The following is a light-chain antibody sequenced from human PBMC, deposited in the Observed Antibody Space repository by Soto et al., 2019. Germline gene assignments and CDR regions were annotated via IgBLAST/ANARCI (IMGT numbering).Light chain of an antibody. V-gene: IGKV3-11*01. J-gene: IGKJ5*01. CDR1: QSVSSY. CDR3: QQRRNT. CDR2: DAS. Sequence: EIVLTQSPATLSLSPGERATLSCRASQSVSSYLAWYQQKPGQXXRLLIYDASSRATGFPARFSGSGSGTDITLTNRSLEPEDFAVYCCQQRRNTFGQGTRLEIK.